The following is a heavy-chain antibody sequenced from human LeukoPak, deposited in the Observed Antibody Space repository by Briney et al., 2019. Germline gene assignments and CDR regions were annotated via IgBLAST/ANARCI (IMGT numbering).Heavy chain of an antibody. CDR3: ARAAYDSNGYTANHDY. Sequence: GGSLRLSCAASGFTVSSNYMSWVRQAPGKGLEWVSVLYSDGGTYYADSVKGRFTISRDNSKNTLYLQMNNLRAEDTAVYYCARAAYDSNGYTANHDYWGQGTLVTVSS. D-gene: IGHD3-22*01. CDR2: LYSDGGT. V-gene: IGHV3-53*01. J-gene: IGHJ4*02. CDR1: GFTVSSNY.